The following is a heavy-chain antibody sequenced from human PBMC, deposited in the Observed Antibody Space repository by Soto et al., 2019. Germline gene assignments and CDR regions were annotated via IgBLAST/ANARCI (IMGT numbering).Heavy chain of an antibody. Sequence: SVKVYCKAAGGTFSSYSISWVREAPGQGLEWMGGIIPIFGTANYAQKFQGRVTITADESTSTAYMELSSLRSEDTAVYYCARTGGSSIAARPTDFDYWGQGTLVTVSS. CDR1: GGTFSSYS. CDR3: ARTGGSSIAARPTDFDY. J-gene: IGHJ4*02. V-gene: IGHV1-69*13. CDR2: IIPIFGTA. D-gene: IGHD6-6*01.